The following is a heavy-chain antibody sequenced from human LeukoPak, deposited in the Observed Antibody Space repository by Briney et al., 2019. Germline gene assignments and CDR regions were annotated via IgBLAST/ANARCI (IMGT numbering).Heavy chain of an antibody. CDR1: GYTFTGYY. D-gene: IGHD4-17*01. CDR3: ARGWPGLDYGDYGVPPYYYYMDV. V-gene: IGHV1-2*02. CDR2: INPNSGGT. J-gene: IGHJ6*03. Sequence: GASVKVSCKASGYTFTGYYMHWVRQAPGQGLEWMGWINPNSGGTNYAQKLQGRVTMTTDTSTSTAYMELRSLRSDDTAVYYCARGWPGLDYGDYGVPPYYYYMDVWGKGTTVTVSS.